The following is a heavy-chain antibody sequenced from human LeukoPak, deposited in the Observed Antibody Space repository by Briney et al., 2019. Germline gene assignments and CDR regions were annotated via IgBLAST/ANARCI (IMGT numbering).Heavy chain of an antibody. CDR3: AKAPYDSSGYYYLD. D-gene: IGHD3-22*01. CDR2: ISGSGGST. V-gene: IGHV3-23*01. J-gene: IGHJ4*02. Sequence: GGSLRLSCAASGFTFSIYAISWVRQAPGKGLEWVSAISGSGGSTYYADSVKGRFTISRDNSKNTLYLQMNSLRAEDTAVYYCAKAPYDSSGYYYLDWGQGTLVTVSS. CDR1: GFTFSIYA.